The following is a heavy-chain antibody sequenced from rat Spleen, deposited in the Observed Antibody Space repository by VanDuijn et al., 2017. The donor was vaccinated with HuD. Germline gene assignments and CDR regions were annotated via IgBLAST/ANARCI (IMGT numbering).Heavy chain of an antibody. J-gene: IGHJ3*01. CDR2: ISISGGST. V-gene: IGHV5-19*01. Sequence: EVQLVESGGGLVQPGRSLKLSCAASGFTFSNYGMHWIRQAPTKGLEWVASISISGGSTYYRDSVKGRFTLSRDNAKSTLYLQMDSLRSEDTATYYCASHGPRISRFAYWGQGTLVTVSS. CDR3: ASHGPRISRFAY. CDR1: GFTFSNYG. D-gene: IGHD1-6*01.